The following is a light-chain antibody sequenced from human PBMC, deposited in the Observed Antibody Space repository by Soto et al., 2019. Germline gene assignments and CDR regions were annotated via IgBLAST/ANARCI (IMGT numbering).Light chain of an antibody. CDR2: GIS. Sequence: EIVLTQSPGTLSLSPGERATFSCRASQSITKTYLAWYQQKPGQAPRLLIYGISVRATGIPDRFSSSGSGTDFTLTISRLEPEDFAVYYCQQYGSSPWTFGQGTKVDIK. V-gene: IGKV3-20*01. CDR1: QSITKTY. CDR3: QQYGSSPWT. J-gene: IGKJ1*01.